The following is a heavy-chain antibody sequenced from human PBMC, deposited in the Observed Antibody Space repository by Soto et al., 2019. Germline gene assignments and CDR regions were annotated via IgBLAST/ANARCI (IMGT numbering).Heavy chain of an antibody. D-gene: IGHD2-8*02. V-gene: IGHV3-23*01. CDR3: AKDSGGIYWVDY. CDR1: GFTFSGYA. Sequence: GGSLRLSCASSGFTFSGYAMSWVRQAPGKGLEWVSTITGSGGSTYYADSVKGRFTISRDNSKNTLYLQMNSLRAEDTAVYFCAKDSGGIYWVDYWGQGTLVTVSS. J-gene: IGHJ4*02. CDR2: ITGSGGST.